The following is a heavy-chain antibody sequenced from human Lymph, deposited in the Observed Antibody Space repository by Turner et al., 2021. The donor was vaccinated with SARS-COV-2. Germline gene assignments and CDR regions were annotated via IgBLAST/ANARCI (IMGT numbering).Heavy chain of an antibody. CDR1: GGSISSSSYY. CDR3: ARNDRVVVQSFDY. V-gene: IGHV4-39*01. J-gene: IGHJ4*02. CDR2: IYYSGST. D-gene: IGHD3-22*01. Sequence: QLQLQESGPGLVKPSETLSLTCTVSGGSISSSSYYWGWIRQPPGKGLEWIGNIYYSGSTYYNLSLKSRVTISVDTSKNQFSLKLGSVTAADTAVYYCARNDRVVVQSFDYWGQGTLVTVSS.